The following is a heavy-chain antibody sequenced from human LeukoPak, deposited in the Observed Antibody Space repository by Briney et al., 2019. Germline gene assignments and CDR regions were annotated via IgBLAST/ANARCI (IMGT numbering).Heavy chain of an antibody. D-gene: IGHD1-26*01. Sequence: SETLSLTGTVSGGSISSYYWSWIRQPPGKGLEWIGYIYYSGSTDYNPSLKSRVTISVDTSKNQFSLKLSSVTAADTAVYYCARVGSSKSSFDYWGQGTLVTVSS. J-gene: IGHJ4*02. V-gene: IGHV4-59*01. CDR1: GGSISSYY. CDR2: IYYSGST. CDR3: ARVGSSKSSFDY.